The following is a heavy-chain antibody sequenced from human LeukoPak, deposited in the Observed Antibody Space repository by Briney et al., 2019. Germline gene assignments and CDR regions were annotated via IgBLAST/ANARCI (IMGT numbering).Heavy chain of an antibody. J-gene: IGHJ4*02. CDR2: INHSGST. CDR3: ARGGYYYGSGSYHVDY. V-gene: IGHV4-34*01. Sequence: SETLSLTCAVYGGSFSGYYWSWIRQPPGKGLEWIGEINHSGSTNYNPSLKSRVTISVDTSKNQFSLKLSSVTAADTAVYYCARGGYYYGSGSYHVDYCGQGTLVTVSS. CDR1: GGSFSGYY. D-gene: IGHD3-10*01.